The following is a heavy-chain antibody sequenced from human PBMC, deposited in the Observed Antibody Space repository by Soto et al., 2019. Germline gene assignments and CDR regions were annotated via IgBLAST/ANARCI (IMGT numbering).Heavy chain of an antibody. Sequence: VGSLRLSCAASGFTFSSYAMSWVRQAPGKGLEWVSAISGSGGSTYYADSVKGRFTISRDNSKNTLYLQMNSLRAEDTAVYYCAKDEYYDILTGYLNWFDPWGQGTLVTVSS. V-gene: IGHV3-23*01. CDR3: AKDEYYDILTGYLNWFDP. D-gene: IGHD3-9*01. J-gene: IGHJ5*02. CDR2: ISGSGGST. CDR1: GFTFSSYA.